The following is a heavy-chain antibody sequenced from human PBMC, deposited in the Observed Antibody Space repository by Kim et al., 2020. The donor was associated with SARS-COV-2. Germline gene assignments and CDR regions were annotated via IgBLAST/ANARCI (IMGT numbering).Heavy chain of an antibody. CDR3: ARSGMTRWELLAFDI. CDR2: IYYSGST. V-gene: IGHV4-59*01. Sequence: SETLSLTCTVSGGSISSYYWSWIRQPQGKGLEWIGYIYYSGSTNYNPSLKSRVTISVDTSKNQFSLKLSSVTAADTAVYYCARSGMTRWELLAFDIWGQGTMVTVSS. J-gene: IGHJ3*02. CDR1: GGSISSYY. D-gene: IGHD1-26*01.